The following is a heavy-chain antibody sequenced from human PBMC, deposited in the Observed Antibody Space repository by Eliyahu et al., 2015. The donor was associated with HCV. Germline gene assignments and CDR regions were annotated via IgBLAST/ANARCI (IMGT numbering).Heavy chain of an antibody. CDR2: INHSGST. J-gene: IGHJ4*02. D-gene: IGHD2/OR15-2a*01. CDR3: ARYFPFKRAIDY. V-gene: IGHV4-34*01. Sequence: QVQLQQWGAGLLKPSETLSLTCAVYGGSFSGYYWSWIRQPPGKGLEWIGEINHSGSTNYNPSLKSRVTISVDTSKNQFSLKLSSVTAADTAVYYCARYFPFKRAIDYWGQGTLVTVSS. CDR1: GGSFSGYY.